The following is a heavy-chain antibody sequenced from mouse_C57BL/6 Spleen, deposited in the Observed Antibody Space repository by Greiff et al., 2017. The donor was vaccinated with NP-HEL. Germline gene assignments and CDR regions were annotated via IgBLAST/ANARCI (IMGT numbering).Heavy chain of an antibody. CDR3: ARHRVLYWYFDV. J-gene: IGHJ1*03. CDR2: ISNGGGST. Sequence: EVKLMESGGGLVQPGGSLKLSCAASGFTFSDYYMYWVRQTPEKRLEWVAYISNGGGSTYYPDTVKGRFTISRDNAKNTLYLQMSRLKSEDTAMYYCARHRVLYWYFDVWGTGTTVTVSS. CDR1: GFTFSDYY. D-gene: IGHD3-3*01. V-gene: IGHV5-12*01.